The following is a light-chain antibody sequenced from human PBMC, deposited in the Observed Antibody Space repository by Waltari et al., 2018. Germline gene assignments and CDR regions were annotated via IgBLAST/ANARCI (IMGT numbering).Light chain of an antibody. CDR2: EGN. CDR1: NSNVGSYNL. J-gene: IGLJ2*01. Sequence: QSALTQPASVSGSPGQSITIPCTGFNSNVGSYNLVSWYQKHPGKAPKLLIYEGNRRPSGVSNRFSGSKSDNTASLTLSGLQAEDEADYYCCSNVGSSVFFGGGTKLTVL. CDR3: CSNVGSSVF. V-gene: IGLV2-23*03.